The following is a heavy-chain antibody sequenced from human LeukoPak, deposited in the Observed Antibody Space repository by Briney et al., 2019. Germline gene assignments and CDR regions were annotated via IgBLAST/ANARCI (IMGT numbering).Heavy chain of an antibody. Sequence: SETLSLTCTVSGGSISSRSYHWGWVRQPPGKGLEWIGSVFYSGSTYYNPSLKSRVTISVDTSKNQFSLKLSSVIAADTAVYYCARRGYYDIFYYYYYMDVWGKGTTVTISS. V-gene: IGHV4-39*01. CDR2: VFYSGST. CDR1: GGSISSRSYH. D-gene: IGHD3-9*01. J-gene: IGHJ6*03. CDR3: ARRGYYDIFYYYYYMDV.